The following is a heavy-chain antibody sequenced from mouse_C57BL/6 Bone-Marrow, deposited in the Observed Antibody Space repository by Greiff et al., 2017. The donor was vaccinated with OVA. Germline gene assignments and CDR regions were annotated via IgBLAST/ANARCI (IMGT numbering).Heavy chain of an antibody. V-gene: IGHV1-81*01. CDR3: ARNHSTMVNWYFDV. CDR1: GYTFTSYG. J-gene: IGHJ1*03. D-gene: IGHD2-1*01. CDR2: IYPRSGNT. Sequence: VKLMESGAELARPGASVKLSCKASGYTFTSYGIRWVKQRPGQGLEWIGEIYPRSGNTYYNEKFKGKATLTADKSSSTAYMELRSLTSEDSAVYFFARNHSTMVNWYFDVWGTGTTVTVSS.